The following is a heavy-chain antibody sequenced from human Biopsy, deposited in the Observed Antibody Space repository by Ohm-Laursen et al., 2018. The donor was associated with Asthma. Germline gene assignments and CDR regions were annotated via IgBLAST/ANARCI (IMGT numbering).Heavy chain of an antibody. Sequence: LSLTCTVSYGSITSGGYYWTWLRPHPGQGLEWIGFIYYSGSTYYNPSLKSRVSISIDTSKNQFSLKLSFVTAADTAVYYCARAQDYYDSRGYYRSFDYWGQGTLVTVSS. CDR3: ARAQDYYDSRGYYRSFDY. D-gene: IGHD3-22*01. CDR2: IYYSGST. CDR1: YGSITSGGYY. V-gene: IGHV4-31*03. J-gene: IGHJ4*02.